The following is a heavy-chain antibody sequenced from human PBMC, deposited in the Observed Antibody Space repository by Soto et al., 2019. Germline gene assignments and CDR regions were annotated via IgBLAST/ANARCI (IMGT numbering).Heavy chain of an antibody. CDR2: IDPSDSYT. D-gene: IGHD5-12*01. Sequence: GESLKISCKGSGYSFTSYWISWVRQMPGKGLEWMGRIDPSDSYTNYSPSFQGHVTISADKSISTAYLQWSSLKASDTAMYYCASRGYYDYYYGMDVWGQGTTVTVSS. CDR1: GYSFTSYW. J-gene: IGHJ6*02. V-gene: IGHV5-10-1*01. CDR3: ASRGYYDYYYGMDV.